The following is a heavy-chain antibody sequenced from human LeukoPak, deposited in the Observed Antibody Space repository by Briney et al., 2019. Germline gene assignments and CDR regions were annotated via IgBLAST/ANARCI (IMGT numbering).Heavy chain of an antibody. CDR1: GFTFSSYG. Sequence: PGGSLRLSCAASGFTFSSYGMHWVRQAPGKGLEWVAVISYDGSNKYYADSVKGRFTISRDNSKNTLYLQMNSLRAEDTAVYYCAKDLYDYVWGSYRSCFDYWGQGTLVTVSS. D-gene: IGHD3-16*02. J-gene: IGHJ4*02. CDR3: AKDLYDYVWGSYRSCFDY. V-gene: IGHV3-30*18. CDR2: ISYDGSNK.